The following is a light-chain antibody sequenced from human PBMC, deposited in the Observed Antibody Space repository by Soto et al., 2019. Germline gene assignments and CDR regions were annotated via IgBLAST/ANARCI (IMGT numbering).Light chain of an antibody. Sequence: DIQLTQSPSSLSASVGDRVTITCRTSQTINNLLNWYQQRSGKAPKLLIYVTSTLQGGVPPRFSGRGSGTNFTLTISSVQPEDFATYYCQQSYSTPRFTFGPGTKLDI. V-gene: IGKV1-39*01. CDR2: VTS. CDR3: QQSYSTPRFT. CDR1: QTINNL. J-gene: IGKJ3*01.